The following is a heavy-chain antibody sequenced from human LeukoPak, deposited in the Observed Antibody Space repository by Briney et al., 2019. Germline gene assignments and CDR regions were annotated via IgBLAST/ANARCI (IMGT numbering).Heavy chain of an antibody. J-gene: IGHJ5*02. CDR2: IYYSGST. CDR3: ARGYYYGSGSYPWFDP. D-gene: IGHD3-10*01. Sequence: PSETLSLTCTVSGGSISSYYWSWIRQPPGKGLEWIGYIYYSGSTNYNPSLKSRVTISVDTSQNQFSLKLSSVTAADTAVYYCARGYYYGSGSYPWFDPWGQGTLVTVSS. CDR1: GGSISSYY. V-gene: IGHV4-59*08.